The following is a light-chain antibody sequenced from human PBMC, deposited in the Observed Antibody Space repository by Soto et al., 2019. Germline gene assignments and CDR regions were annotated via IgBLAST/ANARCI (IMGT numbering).Light chain of an antibody. J-gene: IGKJ4*01. V-gene: IGKV3-11*01. CDR3: QQRANWPPGPLT. CDR1: QSVSSY. CDR2: DAS. Sequence: EIVLTQSPATLSLSPGERATLSCRASQSVSSYLAWYQHKPGHAPRLLIYDASNRATGIPARFSGSGSGTDFTLTIRSLEPEDFAVYYCQQRANWPPGPLTFGGGTKVEIK.